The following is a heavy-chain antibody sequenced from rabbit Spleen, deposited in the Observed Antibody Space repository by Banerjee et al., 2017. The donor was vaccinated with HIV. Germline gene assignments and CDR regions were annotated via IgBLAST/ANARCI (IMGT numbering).Heavy chain of an antibody. CDR2: VAAGVSFTS. Sequence: QEQLEESGGGLVKPEGSLTLTCKASGFFFSDRDVMCWVRQPPGKGPEWIACVAAGVSFTSYYATWAKGRFTISKTSSTTVTLQMTSLTAADTATYFCARDSGTSFSSYGMDLWGQGTLVTVS. CDR3: ARDSGTSFSSYGMDL. CDR1: GFFFSDRDV. D-gene: IGHD8-1*01. J-gene: IGHJ6*01. V-gene: IGHV1S45*01.